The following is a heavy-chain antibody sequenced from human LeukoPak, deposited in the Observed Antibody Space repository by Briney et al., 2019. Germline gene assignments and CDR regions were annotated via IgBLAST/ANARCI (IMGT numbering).Heavy chain of an antibody. Sequence: GGSLRLPCAASGFTFSSYWMSWVRQAPGKGLEWVANIKQDGSEKYYVDSVKGRFTISRDNAKNSLYLQMNSLRAEDTAVYYCARDRVLRYFDGVFDYWGQGTLVTVSS. V-gene: IGHV3-7*01. CDR1: GFTFSSYW. CDR3: ARDRVLRYFDGVFDY. CDR2: IKQDGSEK. J-gene: IGHJ4*02. D-gene: IGHD3-9*01.